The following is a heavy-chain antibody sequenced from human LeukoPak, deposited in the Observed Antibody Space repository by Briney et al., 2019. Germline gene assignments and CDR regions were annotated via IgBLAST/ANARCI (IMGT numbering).Heavy chain of an antibody. D-gene: IGHD2-8*02. Sequence: ASVKVSCKASGYTFTSQDINWVRQATGQGLEWMGWVNPNSGNTGYAQKFQGRVIMTRDTSINTAYMELYSLRSDDTAVYYCARARWGSIDYWGQGTLVTVSS. CDR1: GYTFTSQD. CDR2: VNPNSGNT. CDR3: ARARWGSIDY. V-gene: IGHV1-8*01. J-gene: IGHJ4*02.